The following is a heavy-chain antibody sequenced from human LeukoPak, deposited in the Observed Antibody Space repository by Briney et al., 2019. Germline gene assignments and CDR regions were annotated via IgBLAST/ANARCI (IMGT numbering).Heavy chain of an antibody. J-gene: IGHJ3*02. CDR1: GYTFTSYG. CDR3: ATDLLWFGEVFGAFDI. CDR2: ISAYNGNT. D-gene: IGHD3-10*01. V-gene: IGHV1-18*01. Sequence: ASVKVSCKASGYTFTSYGISWVRQAPGQGLEWMGWISAYNGNTNYAQKLQGRVTMTTDTSTSTAYMELRSLRSDDTAVYYCATDLLWFGEVFGAFDIWGQGTMVTVSS.